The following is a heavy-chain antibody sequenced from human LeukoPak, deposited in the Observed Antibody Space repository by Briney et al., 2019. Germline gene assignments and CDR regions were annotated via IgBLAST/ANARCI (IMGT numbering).Heavy chain of an antibody. V-gene: IGHV4-31*03. D-gene: IGHD4-23*01. J-gene: IGHJ6*02. CDR3: ARAGGNSGYYYYYGMDV. CDR2: IFYSGST. CDR1: GGSISSGGYY. Sequence: PSGTLSLTCTVSGGSISSGGYYWSWIRQHPGKGLEWIGYIFYSGSTYYNPSLKSRVTISVDTSKNQFSLKLSSVTAADTAVYYCARAGGNSGYYYYYGMDVWGQGTTVTVSS.